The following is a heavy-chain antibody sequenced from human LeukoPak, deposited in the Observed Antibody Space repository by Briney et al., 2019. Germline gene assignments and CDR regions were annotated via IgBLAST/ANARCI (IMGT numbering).Heavy chain of an antibody. J-gene: IGHJ4*02. CDR1: GFTFSSYG. D-gene: IGHD6-13*01. V-gene: IGHV3-30*02. CDR2: IRYDGSNK. CDR3: AKEKAYGYIAAASYLFDY. Sequence: GGSLRLSCAASGFTFSSYGMHWVRQAPGKGLEWVAFIRYDGSNKYYADSVKGRFTISRDNSKNTLYLQMNSLRAEDTAVYYCAKEKAYGYIAAASYLFDYWGQGTLVTVSS.